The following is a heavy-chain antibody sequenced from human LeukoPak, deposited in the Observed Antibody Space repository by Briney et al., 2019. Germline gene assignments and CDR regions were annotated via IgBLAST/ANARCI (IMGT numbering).Heavy chain of an antibody. D-gene: IGHD5-18*01. Sequence: GGSLRLSCVASGFTFNSYGMHWVRQAPGKGLEWVAFIRSDGTNKYYADSVKGRFTISRDNSKNTLYLQMNSLRPEDAAVYYCAKGYSFHFDYWGQGTLVTVSS. J-gene: IGHJ4*02. CDR3: AKGYSFHFDY. CDR2: IRSDGTNK. CDR1: GFTFNSYG. V-gene: IGHV3-30*02.